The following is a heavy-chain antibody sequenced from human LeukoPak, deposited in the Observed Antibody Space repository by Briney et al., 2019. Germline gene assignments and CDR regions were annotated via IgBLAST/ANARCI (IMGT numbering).Heavy chain of an antibody. J-gene: IGHJ4*02. D-gene: IGHD6-13*01. V-gene: IGHV4-4*07. CDR3: AKDPAATGPLFGFVDY. CDR1: GGSISSYY. Sequence: SETLSLTCSVSGGSISSYYWSWIRQPAGKGLEWIGRIYNTGSTNYNPSLKSRVTMSVDTSKNQFSLKLNSVTAADTAVYYCAKDPAATGPLFGFVDYWGQGILVTVSS. CDR2: IYNTGST.